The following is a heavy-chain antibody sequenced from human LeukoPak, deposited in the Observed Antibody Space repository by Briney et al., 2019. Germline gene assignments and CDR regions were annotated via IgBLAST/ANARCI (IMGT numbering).Heavy chain of an antibody. CDR2: LSGSGGST. J-gene: IGHJ4*02. Sequence: GGSLRLSCAASGFTFSIYAMSWVRQAPGKGLEWLSTLSGSGGSTYYADSVKGRFTISRDNSENTLYLQMNSLRAEDTAVYYCAAYCGGDCYSDYWGQGTLVTVSS. D-gene: IGHD2-21*02. CDR1: GFTFSIYA. V-gene: IGHV3-23*01. CDR3: AAYCGGDCYSDY.